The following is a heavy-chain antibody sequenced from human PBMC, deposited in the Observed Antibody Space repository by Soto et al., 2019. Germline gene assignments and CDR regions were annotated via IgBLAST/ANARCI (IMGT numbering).Heavy chain of an antibody. CDR2: INPKSGGT. CDR1: GYSFTDYH. J-gene: IGHJ6*02. D-gene: IGHD2-8*01. Sequence: SVKVSCKASGYSFTDYHIHWVRQAPGQGLAWLGRINPKSGGTSTAQKFQGWVTMTTDTSISTASMELTRLTSDDTAIYYCARGDSTDCSNGVCSFFYNHDMDVWG. V-gene: IGHV1-2*04. CDR3: ARGDSTDCSNGVCSFFYNHDMDV.